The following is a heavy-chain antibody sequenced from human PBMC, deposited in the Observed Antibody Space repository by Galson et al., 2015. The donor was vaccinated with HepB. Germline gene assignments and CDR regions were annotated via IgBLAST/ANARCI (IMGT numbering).Heavy chain of an antibody. J-gene: IGHJ4*02. CDR2: ISAYNGNT. CDR1: GYTFTSYG. D-gene: IGHD5-24*01. V-gene: IGHV1-18*04. CDR3: ARDRSSGWLQFERFDY. Sequence: SVKVSCKASGYTFTSYGISWVRQAPGQGLEWMGWISAYNGNTNYAQKLQGRVTMTTDTSTSTAYMELRSLRSDDTAVYYCARDRSSGWLQFERFDYWGQGTLVTVSS.